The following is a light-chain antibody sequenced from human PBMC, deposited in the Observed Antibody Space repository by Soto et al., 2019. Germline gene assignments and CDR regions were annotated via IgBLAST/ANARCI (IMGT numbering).Light chain of an antibody. J-gene: IGKJ1*01. CDR3: QHYNSYSEA. V-gene: IGKV1-5*03. Sequence: DIQMTQSPSTLSGSVGDRVTITCRASQTISSWLAWYRQKPGKAPKLLIYKAPTLKSGCPSRFSGSGSGTEFTLTISSLQPDDFATYSCQHYNSYSEAFGQGTKVELK. CDR2: KAP. CDR1: QTISSW.